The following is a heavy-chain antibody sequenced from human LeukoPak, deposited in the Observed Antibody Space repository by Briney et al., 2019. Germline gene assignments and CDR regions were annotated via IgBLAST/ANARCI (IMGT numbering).Heavy chain of an antibody. CDR2: IRGSGGST. CDR1: GHTYSRYD. CDR3: AKDGRAQQWLLYRGSFDY. V-gene: IGHV3-23*01. J-gene: IGHJ4*02. Sequence: GGSLTLPCTASGHTYSRYDKIWVRHAPGEGLEWVSAIRGSGGSTYYADAVKGRFTISRDNSKNTLYLQMNSLRAEDTAVYYCAKDGRAQQWLLYRGSFDYWGQGTLVTVSS. D-gene: IGHD6-19*01.